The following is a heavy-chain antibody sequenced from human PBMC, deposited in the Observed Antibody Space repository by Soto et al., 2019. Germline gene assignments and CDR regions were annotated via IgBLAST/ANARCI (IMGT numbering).Heavy chain of an antibody. CDR1: GFTFSSYA. J-gene: IGHJ6*02. Sequence: HPGGSLRLSCAASGFTFSSYAMSWVRQAPGKGLEWVSAISGSGGSTYYADSVKGRFTISRDNSKNTLYLQMNSLRAEDTAVYYCAKDRLSGPQSGETVLRFLEWLFAVWGQGTTVTVSS. D-gene: IGHD3-3*01. V-gene: IGHV3-23*01. CDR3: AKDRLSGPQSGETVLRFLEWLFAV. CDR2: ISGSGGST.